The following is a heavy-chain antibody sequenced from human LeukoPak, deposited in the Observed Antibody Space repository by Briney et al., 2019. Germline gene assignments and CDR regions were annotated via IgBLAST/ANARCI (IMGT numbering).Heavy chain of an antibody. D-gene: IGHD3-22*01. V-gene: IGHV3-33*01. Sequence: SLRLSCAASGFTFSSYGMHWVRQAPGKGLEWVAVIWYDGSNKYYADSVKGRFTISRDNSKNTLYLQMNSLSAEDTAVYYCARDLPYDSSGYPLDYWGQGTLVTVSS. CDR2: IWYDGSNK. CDR3: ARDLPYDSSGYPLDY. CDR1: GFTFSSYG. J-gene: IGHJ4*02.